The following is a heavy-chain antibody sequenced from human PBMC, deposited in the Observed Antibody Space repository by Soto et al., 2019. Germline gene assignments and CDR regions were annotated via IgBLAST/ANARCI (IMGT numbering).Heavy chain of an antibody. V-gene: IGHV1-69*13. Sequence: SVKVSCKASGGTFSSYAISWVRQAPGQGLEWMGGIIPIFGTANYAQKFQGRVTITADESTSTAYMELSSLRSEDTAVYYCAREVGATVYYYGMDVWGQGTTVTVSS. CDR2: IIPIFGTA. CDR1: GGTFSSYA. D-gene: IGHD1-26*01. CDR3: AREVGATVYYYGMDV. J-gene: IGHJ6*02.